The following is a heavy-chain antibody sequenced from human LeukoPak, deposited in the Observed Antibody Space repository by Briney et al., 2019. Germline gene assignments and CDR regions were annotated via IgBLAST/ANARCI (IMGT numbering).Heavy chain of an antibody. Sequence: SETLSLTCAVYGGSFSGFYWSWIRQPPGKGLEWIGSIFYSGSTYYNPSLRSRLTMSVDTSMNQFSLRLRSVTAADTAVYYCARRDDSRAVLDYWGQGTLVTVSS. J-gene: IGHJ4*02. D-gene: IGHD5-24*01. V-gene: IGHV4-34*12. CDR3: ARRDDSRAVLDY. CDR1: GGSFSGFY. CDR2: IFYSGST.